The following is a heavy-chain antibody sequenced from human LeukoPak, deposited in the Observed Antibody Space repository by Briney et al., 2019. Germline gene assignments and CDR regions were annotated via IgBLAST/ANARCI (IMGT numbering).Heavy chain of an antibody. CDR3: ARAERLYSRSRYENWFDP. CDR1: GGSIYSYY. J-gene: IGHJ5*02. D-gene: IGHD6-13*01. V-gene: IGHV4-59*01. Sequence: SETLSLTCTVSGGSIYSYYWSWIRQPPGKGLEWIGYIYYTGSTNYNPFLKSRVTISVDTSKNQFSLKLTSVTAADTAVYFCARAERLYSRSRYENWFDPWGQGTLVTVPS. CDR2: IYYTGST.